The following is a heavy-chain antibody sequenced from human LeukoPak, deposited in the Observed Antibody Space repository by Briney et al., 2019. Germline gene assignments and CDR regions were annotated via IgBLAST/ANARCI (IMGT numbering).Heavy chain of an antibody. CDR2: INKDGTEK. V-gene: IGHV3-7*01. CDR1: GFTFTSYW. J-gene: IGHJ5*02. D-gene: IGHD2-2*01. CDR3: AKDPSANWFDP. Sequence: GGSLRLSCGASGFTFTSYWMSWVRQAPGKGLQWGANINKDGTEKYYVDSVKGRFTISRDNAKNSLFLQMNSLRVEDTAVYYCAKDPSANWFDPWGQGTLVTVSS.